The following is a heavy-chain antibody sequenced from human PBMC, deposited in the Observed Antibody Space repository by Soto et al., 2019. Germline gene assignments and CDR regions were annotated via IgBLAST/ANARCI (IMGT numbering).Heavy chain of an antibody. V-gene: IGHV1-18*01. CDR3: ARGRYGDY. J-gene: IGHJ4*02. D-gene: IGHD1-1*01. Sequence: QVHLVQSGAEVKKPGASVKVSCKGSGYDFTTYGITWVRQAPGQGLEWMAWISAHNGNTDYAQKLQGRVTVTRDRATSTAYMELRSLRSDGTAVYYCARGRYGDYWGQGALVTVSS. CDR1: GYDFTTYG. CDR2: ISAHNGNT.